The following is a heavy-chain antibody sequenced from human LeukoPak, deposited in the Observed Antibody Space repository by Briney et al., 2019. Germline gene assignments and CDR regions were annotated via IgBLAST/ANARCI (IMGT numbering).Heavy chain of an antibody. D-gene: IGHD3-22*01. J-gene: IGHJ3*02. V-gene: IGHV3-53*01. CDR2: IYSGGST. Sequence: GGSLRLSCAASGFTVSSNYMSWVRQAPGKGLEWVSVIYSGGSTYYADSVKGRFTISRDNSKNTLYLQMNSLRAEDTAVYYCAREVYREEYYYDSSGTTRDAFDIWGQGTMVTVSS. CDR1: GFTVSSNY. CDR3: AREVYREEYYYDSSGTTRDAFDI.